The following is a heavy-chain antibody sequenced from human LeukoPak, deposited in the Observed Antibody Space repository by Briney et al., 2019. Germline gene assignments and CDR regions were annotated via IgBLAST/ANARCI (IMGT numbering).Heavy chain of an antibody. CDR1: GYTFTGYY. V-gene: IGHV1-2*02. CDR3: ATDQYCSGGSCYSRKVNYYGMDV. D-gene: IGHD2-15*01. Sequence: ASVKVSCKASGYTFTGYYMHWVRQAPGQGLEWMGWINPNSGGTNYAQKFQGRVTMTRDMSISTAYMELSRLRSDDTAVYYCATDQYCSGGSCYSRKVNYYGMDVWGQGTTVTVSS. J-gene: IGHJ6*02. CDR2: INPNSGGT.